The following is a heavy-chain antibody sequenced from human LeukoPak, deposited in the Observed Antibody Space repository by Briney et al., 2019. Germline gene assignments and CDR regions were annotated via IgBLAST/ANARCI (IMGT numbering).Heavy chain of an antibody. CDR1: GYTFTSYG. CDR3: AREGYVILTGPPIGWFDP. V-gene: IGHV1-18*01. Sequence: ASVKVSCKASGYTFTSYGISWVRQAPGQGLEWMGWISAYNGNTNYAQKLQGRVTMTTDTSTSTAYMELRSLRSDDTAVYYCAREGYVILTGPPIGWFDPWGQGTLVTVSS. J-gene: IGHJ5*02. CDR2: ISAYNGNT. D-gene: IGHD3-9*01.